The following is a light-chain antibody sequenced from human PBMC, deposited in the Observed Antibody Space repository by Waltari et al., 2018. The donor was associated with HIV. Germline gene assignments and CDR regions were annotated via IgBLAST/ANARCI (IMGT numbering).Light chain of an antibody. Sequence: QSVLTQPPSASGTPGQRVTISCSGSRSNIRSTYVSWYQQLPGTAPKLLIYRNDDRPSGVPDRFSGSKSGTSASLAISGRRSEDEADYYCAAWDDSLSGPVFGGGTKLTVL. V-gene: IGLV1-47*01. CDR1: RSNIRSTY. J-gene: IGLJ3*02. CDR3: AAWDDSLSGPV. CDR2: RND.